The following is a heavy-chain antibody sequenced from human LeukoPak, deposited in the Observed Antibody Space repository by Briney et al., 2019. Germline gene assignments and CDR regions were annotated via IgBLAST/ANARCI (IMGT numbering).Heavy chain of an antibody. V-gene: IGHV4-4*07. CDR3: ARDSAGYCSSTSCSGY. D-gene: IGHD2-2*01. CDR2: IYTSGST. J-gene: IGHJ4*02. Sequence: SETLSLTCTVSGGSISSYYLSWIRQPAGKGLEWIGRIYTSGSTNYNPSLKSRVTMSVDTSKNQFSLKLSSVTAADTAVYYCARDSAGYCSSTSCSGYWGQGTLVTVSS. CDR1: GGSISSYY.